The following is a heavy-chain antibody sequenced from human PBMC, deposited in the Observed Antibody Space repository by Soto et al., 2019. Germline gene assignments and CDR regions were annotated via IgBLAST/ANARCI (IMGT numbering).Heavy chain of an antibody. V-gene: IGHV5-51*01. J-gene: IGHJ6*02. Sequence: GESLKISCKGSGYSFTSYWIGWVRQMPGKGLEWMGLIFPGDSDTKYSPSFQGQVTISADKSISTAYLQWSSLKASDTAMYYCARRDASAGLYYYYGMDVWGQGTTVTVSS. CDR1: GYSFTSYW. CDR3: ARRDASAGLYYYYGMDV. D-gene: IGHD6-13*01. CDR2: IFPGDSDT.